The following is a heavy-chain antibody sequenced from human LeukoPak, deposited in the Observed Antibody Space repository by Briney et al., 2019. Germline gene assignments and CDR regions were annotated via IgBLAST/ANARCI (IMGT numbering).Heavy chain of an antibody. Sequence: GGSLRLSCAASGFTFDDYAMHWVRQAPGKGLEWVSGISWNSGSIGYADSVKGRFSISRDNAKNSLYLQMNSLRAEDTALYYCAKGTSDYWGQGTLVTVSS. CDR3: AKGTSDY. V-gene: IGHV3-9*01. CDR1: GFTFDDYA. CDR2: ISWNSGSI. J-gene: IGHJ4*02.